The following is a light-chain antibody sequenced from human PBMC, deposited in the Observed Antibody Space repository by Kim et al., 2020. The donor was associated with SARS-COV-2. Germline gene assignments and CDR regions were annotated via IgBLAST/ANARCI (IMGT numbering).Light chain of an antibody. CDR3: QQYSASRGT. CDR1: QSITSAY. V-gene: IGKV3-20*01. CDR2: GAS. J-gene: IGKJ2*01. Sequence: DIVLTQSPGTLSLAPGERATLSCRASQSITSAYLAWYQHKPGQAPRLLIYGASSRATGIADRFSGSGSGTDFTLTISRLEPEDYAVYYCQQYSASRGTFGRGTKLEI.